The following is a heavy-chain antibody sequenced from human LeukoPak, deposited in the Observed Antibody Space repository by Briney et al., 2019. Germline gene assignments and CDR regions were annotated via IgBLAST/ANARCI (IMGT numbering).Heavy chain of an antibody. J-gene: IGHJ5*02. Sequence: GESLKISCKGSGYSFTSYWIGWVRQMPGKGLEWMGIIYPGDSDTRYSPSFQGQVTISADKSISTAYLQWSSLKASDTAMYYCARLVSARTDPIVVVPAAIGFDPWGQGTLVTVSS. V-gene: IGHV5-51*01. D-gene: IGHD2-2*01. CDR2: IYPGDSDT. CDR1: GYSFTSYW. CDR3: ARLVSARTDPIVVVPAAIGFDP.